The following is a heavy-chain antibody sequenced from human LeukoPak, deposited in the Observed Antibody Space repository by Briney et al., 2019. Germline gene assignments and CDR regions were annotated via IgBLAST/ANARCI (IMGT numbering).Heavy chain of an antibody. CDR2: IYYSGST. J-gene: IGHJ3*02. CDR3: AMALQPGVYAFDI. D-gene: IGHD6-13*01. Sequence: PSETLSLTCTVSGVSISSYCWTWIRQPPGEGLEWIGYIYYSGSTNYNPSLKSRVTISVDTSKNQFSLKLSSVTAADTAVYYCAMALQPGVYAFDIWGQGTMVTVSS. V-gene: IGHV4-59*03. CDR1: GVSISSYC.